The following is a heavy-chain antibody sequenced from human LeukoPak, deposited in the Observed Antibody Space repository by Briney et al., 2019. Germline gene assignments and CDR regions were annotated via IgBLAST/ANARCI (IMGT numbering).Heavy chain of an antibody. CDR2: IKQDGSEK. CDR3: TRPLREYYYDSAFDY. J-gene: IGHJ4*02. Sequence: GGSLRLSCAASGFNFRRYWMSWVRQAPGKGLEWVANIKQDGSEKYYVDSVKGRFTISRDNAKNSLYLQMNSLRAEDTAVYYCTRPLREYYYDSAFDYWGQGTLATVSS. CDR1: GFNFRRYW. D-gene: IGHD3-22*01. V-gene: IGHV3-7*05.